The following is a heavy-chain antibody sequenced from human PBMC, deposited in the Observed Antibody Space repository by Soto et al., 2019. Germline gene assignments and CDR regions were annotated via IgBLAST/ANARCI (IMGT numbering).Heavy chain of an antibody. CDR1: GGSIRDDTYY. Sequence: QLQLQESGPGRVKPSETLSLTCTVSGGSIRDDTYYWGWIRQPPGKGLEWIVSIYYSGTSSYTPSLKSRVTMSVDTSKKQLSLRLSSVTAADTAFCYFARLHCHSPNCFPLDPWGQGTLVIVSS. CDR3: ARLHCHSPNCFPLDP. D-gene: IGHD2-2*01. J-gene: IGHJ5*02. CDR2: IYYSGTS. V-gene: IGHV4-39*01.